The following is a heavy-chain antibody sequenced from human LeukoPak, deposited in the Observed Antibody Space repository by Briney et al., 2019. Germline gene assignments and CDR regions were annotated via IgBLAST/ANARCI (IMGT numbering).Heavy chain of an antibody. CDR2: IRYDGSNK. V-gene: IGHV3-30*02. CDR1: GFTFSSYG. D-gene: IGHD3-10*01. CDR3: AKAPTMGRGVTGYYYYYSRDV. Sequence: HPGGSLRLSCAASGFTFSSYGMHWVRQAPGKGLEWVAFIRYDGSNKYYADSVKGRFTISTDNTTNKQYLQMHSLRTQDTAVYYCAKAPTMGRGVTGYYYYYSRDVWGKGTTVTISS. J-gene: IGHJ6*03.